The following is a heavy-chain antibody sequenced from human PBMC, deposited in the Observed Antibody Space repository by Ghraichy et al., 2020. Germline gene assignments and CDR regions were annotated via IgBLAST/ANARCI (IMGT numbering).Heavy chain of an antibody. CDR2: IYYSGST. Sequence: SETLSLTCTVSGGSISSGGYYWSWIRQHPGKGLEWIGYIYYSGSTYYNPSLKSRVTISVDTSKNQFSLKLSSVTAADTAVYYCARGGSSGYYYFDYWGQGTLVTVSS. V-gene: IGHV4-31*03. CDR3: ARGGSSGYYYFDY. CDR1: GGSISSGGYY. J-gene: IGHJ4*02. D-gene: IGHD3-22*01.